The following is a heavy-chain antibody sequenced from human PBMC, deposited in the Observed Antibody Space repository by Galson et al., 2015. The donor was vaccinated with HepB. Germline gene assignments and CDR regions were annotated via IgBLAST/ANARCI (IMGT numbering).Heavy chain of an antibody. J-gene: IGHJ4*02. V-gene: IGHV3-30*02. CDR2: IRYDGSNK. CDR1: GFTFSSYG. CDR3: AKDKSIVAVAGLGKAYFDY. Sequence: SLRLSCAASGFTFSSYGMHWVRQAPGKGLEWVAFIRYDGSNKYYADSVRGRFTISRDNSKNTLYLQMNSLRAEDTAVYYCAKDKSIVAVAGLGKAYFDYWGQGTLVIVSS. D-gene: IGHD6-19*01.